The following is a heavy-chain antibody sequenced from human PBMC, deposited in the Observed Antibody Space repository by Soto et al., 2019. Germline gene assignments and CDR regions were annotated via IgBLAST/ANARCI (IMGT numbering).Heavy chain of an antibody. Sequence: SETLSLTCTVSGGSFKSGSYSWSWIRQPPGKGLEWIGYVYHTGRTSYNPSLKSRLSISMDTSKNKFSLNLASVTAADTAVYFCARDFAYFDSWGQGTLVT. CDR1: GGSFKSGSYS. J-gene: IGHJ4*02. V-gene: IGHV4-61*01. CDR3: ARDFAYFDS. CDR2: VYHTGRT. D-gene: IGHD3-3*01.